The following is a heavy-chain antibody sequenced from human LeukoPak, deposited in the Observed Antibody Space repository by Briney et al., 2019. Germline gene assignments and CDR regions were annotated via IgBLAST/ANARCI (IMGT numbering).Heavy chain of an antibody. D-gene: IGHD2-15*01. Sequence: GGSLRLSCAASGFSFRNYWMGWVRQAPGKGLEWVANTRPDGSAEYYADSVRGRFSTSRDNANNLLYLQMNSLRAEDTAVYYCARDGGLHTNFDYWGQGTLVTVSS. J-gene: IGHJ4*02. CDR3: ARDGGLHTNFDY. CDR1: GFSFRNYW. CDR2: TRPDGSAE. V-gene: IGHV3-7*01.